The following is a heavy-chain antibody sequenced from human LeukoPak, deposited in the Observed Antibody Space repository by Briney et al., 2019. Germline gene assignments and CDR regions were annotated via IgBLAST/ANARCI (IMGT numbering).Heavy chain of an antibody. Sequence: ASVKVSCKASGYRFNTHGISWVLQAPGQGLEWMGWVSTYNDKKDYAQKFQGRVTMTRDTSTNTAYMELGSLRSDDTAVYYCARHSGNYAFDYWGQGTLVTVSS. CDR3: ARHSGNYAFDY. V-gene: IGHV1-18*01. CDR1: GYRFNTHG. J-gene: IGHJ4*02. CDR2: VSTYNDKK. D-gene: IGHD1-26*01.